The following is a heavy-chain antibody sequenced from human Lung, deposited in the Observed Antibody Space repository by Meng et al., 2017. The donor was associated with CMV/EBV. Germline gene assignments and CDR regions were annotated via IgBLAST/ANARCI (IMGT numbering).Heavy chain of an antibody. CDR2: ISGNTGFI. J-gene: IGHJ6*02. CDR3: TKGGGERVTFDAMDV. V-gene: IGHV3-9*01. D-gene: IGHD2-21*02. Sequence: SLKISCTASGFTFDDFAMHWVRQSPGEGLEWVSGISGNTGFIGYADPVKGRFTISRDNAKKTLSLQINTLRAEDTALYYCTKGGGERVTFDAMDVWGQGXTVTVSS. CDR1: GFTFDDFA.